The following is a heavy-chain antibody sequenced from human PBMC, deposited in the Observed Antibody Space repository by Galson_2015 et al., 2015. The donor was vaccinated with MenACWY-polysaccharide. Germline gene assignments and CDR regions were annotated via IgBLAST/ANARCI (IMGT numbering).Heavy chain of an antibody. D-gene: IGHD2-2*01. J-gene: IGHJ6*02. CDR1: GFTFSSYA. Sequence: SLRLSCAASGFTFSSYAMHWVRQAPGKGLEWVAVISYDGTNKYYADSVKGRFTISRDNSENTQYLQMNSLGAEDTAVYYCARDYCSRTSCYGLDVWGQGTTVIVSS. V-gene: IGHV3-30-3*01. CDR3: ARDYCSRTSCYGLDV. CDR2: ISYDGTNK.